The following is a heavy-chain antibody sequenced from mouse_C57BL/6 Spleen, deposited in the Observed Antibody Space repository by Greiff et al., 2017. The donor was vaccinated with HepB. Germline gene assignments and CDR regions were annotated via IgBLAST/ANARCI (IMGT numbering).Heavy chain of an antibody. V-gene: IGHV1-64*01. CDR1: GYTFTSYW. D-gene: IGHD2-3*01. CDR3: ATYDGYDYFDY. Sequence: VQLQQPGAELVKPGASVKLSCKASGYTFTSYWMHWVKQRPGQGLEWIGMIHPNSGSTNYNEKFKSKATLTVDKSSSTAYMQLSSLTSEDSAVYYCATYDGYDYFDYWGQGTTLTVSS. J-gene: IGHJ2*01. CDR2: IHPNSGST.